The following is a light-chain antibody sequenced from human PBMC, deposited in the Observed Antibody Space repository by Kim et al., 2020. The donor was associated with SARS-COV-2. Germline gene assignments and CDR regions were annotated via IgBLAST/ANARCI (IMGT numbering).Light chain of an antibody. V-gene: IGKV1-39*01. CDR1: QSISSH. CDR2: AAS. Sequence: DIQMTQSPSSLSASVGDRVTITCRTSQSISSHLNWYHQKPGRAPKLLISAASTLQGGVPSRFSGSGSETDFTLTISSLQPEDFATYFCQQSYISPFTFGPGTKGGYQ. CDR3: QQSYISPFT. J-gene: IGKJ3*01.